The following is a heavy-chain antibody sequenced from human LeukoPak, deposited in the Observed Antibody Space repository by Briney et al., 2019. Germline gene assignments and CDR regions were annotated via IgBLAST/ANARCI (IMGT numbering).Heavy chain of an antibody. CDR1: GGSFSCYY. D-gene: IGHD3-22*01. CDR3: ARGPEYYDSSGYYYLDY. CDR2: INHSGST. V-gene: IGHV4-34*01. J-gene: IGHJ4*02. Sequence: SETLSLTCAVYGGSFSCYYWSWIRQPPGKGLEWIGEINHSGSTNYNPSLKSRVTISVDTSKNQFSLKLSSVTAADTAVYYCARGPEYYDSSGYYYLDYWGQGTLVTVSS.